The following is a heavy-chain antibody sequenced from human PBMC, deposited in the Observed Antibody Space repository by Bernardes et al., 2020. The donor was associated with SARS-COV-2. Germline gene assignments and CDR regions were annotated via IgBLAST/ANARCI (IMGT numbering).Heavy chain of an antibody. V-gene: IGHV3-7*03. D-gene: IGHD6-19*01. CDR1: GFTFSRYW. Sequence: GGSLRLSCVGSGFTFSRYWMSWVRQAPGKGLEWVANIKEDGSENYYVDSVRGRFTISRDNAKNSLYLEMNSLRGEDTAVYYCAKESQDGGWFDYWGQGTLVTVSS. CDR3: AKESQDGGWFDY. J-gene: IGHJ4*02. CDR2: IKEDGSEN.